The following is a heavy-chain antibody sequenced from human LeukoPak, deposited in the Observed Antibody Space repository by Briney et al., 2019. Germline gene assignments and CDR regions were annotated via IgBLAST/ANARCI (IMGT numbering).Heavy chain of an antibody. J-gene: IGHJ4*02. CDR3: ARQVISSDWYVDY. V-gene: IGHV4-39*01. CDR1: GGSISSSSYY. Sequence: PSETLSLTCTVSGGSISSSSYYWGWIRQPPGKGLEWIGSIYYSGRTYYNPSLRSRVTISVDTSKNQFSLKLSSVTVADTAVYYCARQVISSDWYVDYWGQGTLVTVSS. CDR2: IYYSGRT. D-gene: IGHD6-19*01.